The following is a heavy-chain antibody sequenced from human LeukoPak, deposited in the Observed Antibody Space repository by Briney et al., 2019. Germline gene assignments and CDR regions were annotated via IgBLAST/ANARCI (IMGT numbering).Heavy chain of an antibody. J-gene: IGHJ4*02. V-gene: IGHV4-4*07. CDR3: MKDGPSWGLL. Sequence: PSETLSLTCTVSGISINPYYWTWIRQPAGKGLEWIGRIISTTGSANYNPSLKSRVTMSVDTSKNQCSLELTSVTAADTAVYYCMKDGPSWGLLWGLGTLVTVSS. CDR1: GISINPYY. CDR2: IISTTGSA. D-gene: IGHD3-16*01.